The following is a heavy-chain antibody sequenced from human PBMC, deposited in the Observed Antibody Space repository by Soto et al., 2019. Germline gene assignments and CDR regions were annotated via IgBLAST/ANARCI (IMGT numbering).Heavy chain of an antibody. J-gene: IGHJ3*02. V-gene: IGHV4-59*08. CDR3: ARLGGITMIVYKAFDI. D-gene: IGHD3-22*01. CDR1: GGSISSYY. Sequence: QVQLQESGPGLVKPSETLSLTCTVSGGSISSYYWSWIRQPPGKGLEWIGYIYYSGSTNYNPSLKSRVTISVDTSKNQFSLKLSSVTAADTAVYYCARLGGITMIVYKAFDIWGQGTMVTVSS. CDR2: IYYSGST.